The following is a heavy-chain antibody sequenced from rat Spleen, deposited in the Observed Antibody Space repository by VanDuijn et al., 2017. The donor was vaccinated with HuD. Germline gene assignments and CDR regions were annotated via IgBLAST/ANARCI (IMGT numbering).Heavy chain of an antibody. D-gene: IGHD3-2*01. Sequence: QVQLKESGPGLVQPSQTLSLTCTVSGFSLNTYTVSWVRQPPGKGLEWIAAISSGGSTYYNSALKSRLSISRDTSKSQVFLKMNSLQTEDTAIYFCTRSHPGVMDAWGQGASVTVSS. V-gene: IGHV2-6*01. CDR1: GFSLNTYT. J-gene: IGHJ4*01. CDR2: ISSGGST. CDR3: TRSHPGVMDA.